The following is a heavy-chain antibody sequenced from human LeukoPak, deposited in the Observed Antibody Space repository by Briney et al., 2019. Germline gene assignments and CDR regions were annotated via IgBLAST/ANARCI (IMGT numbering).Heavy chain of an antibody. V-gene: IGHV5-51*01. CDR2: IYPGDSDT. Sequence: GESLKISCQGSGYSFPTYWIGWVRPMPGKGLEWMGIIYPGDSDTRYSPSFQGQVTISDDKSISTAYLQWSSLKASNTAMYYCARYGKMGATRSYFDYWGQGTPVTVSS. CDR1: GYSFPTYW. CDR3: ARYGKMGATRSYFDY. J-gene: IGHJ4*02. D-gene: IGHD1-26*01.